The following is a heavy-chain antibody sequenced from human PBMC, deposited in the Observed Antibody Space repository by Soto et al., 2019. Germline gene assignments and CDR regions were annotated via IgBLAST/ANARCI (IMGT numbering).Heavy chain of an antibody. CDR3: ARTRLPYYEPDY. J-gene: IGHJ4*02. Sequence: QVQLVQSGAEVKKPGSSVKVSCKASGGTFSSYTISWVRQAPGQGLEWMGRIIPILGIANYAQKFQGRVTINADKSTSTAYMELSSMRSEDRAVYYCARTRLPYYEPDYWGQGTLVTVSS. D-gene: IGHD3-3*01. CDR2: IIPILGIA. CDR1: GGTFSSYT. V-gene: IGHV1-69*02.